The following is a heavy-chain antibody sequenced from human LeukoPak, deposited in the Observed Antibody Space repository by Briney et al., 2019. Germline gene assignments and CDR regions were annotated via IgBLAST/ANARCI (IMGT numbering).Heavy chain of an antibody. D-gene: IGHD2-15*01. Sequence: GGSLRLSCAASGFTFSDYGMHWVRQAPGKGLEWVAVISYDGSNKYYADSVKGRFTISRDNSKNTLYLQMNSLRAEDTAVYYCAKEKFSWGAFDYWGQGTLVTVSS. CDR2: ISYDGSNK. J-gene: IGHJ4*02. CDR3: AKEKFSWGAFDY. CDR1: GFTFSDYG. V-gene: IGHV3-30*18.